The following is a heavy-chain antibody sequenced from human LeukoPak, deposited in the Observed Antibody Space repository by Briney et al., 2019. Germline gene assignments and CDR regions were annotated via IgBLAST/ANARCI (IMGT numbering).Heavy chain of an antibody. CDR2: VNHSGST. D-gene: IGHD6-13*01. V-gene: IGHV4-34*01. J-gene: IGHJ5*02. CDR3: AREANIATAIVWFDP. Sequence: SETLSLTCAVYGGSFSTYYWSWIRQPPGKGLEWIGEVNHSGSTNYNPSLKSRVTISGDTSKNQFSLKLSSVTAADTAMYYCAREANIATAIVWFDPWGQGTLVTVSS. CDR1: GGSFSTYY.